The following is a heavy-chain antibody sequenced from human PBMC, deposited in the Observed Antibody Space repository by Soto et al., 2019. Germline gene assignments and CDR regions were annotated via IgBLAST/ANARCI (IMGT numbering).Heavy chain of an antibody. V-gene: IGHV4-59*06. CDR2: IYYSGST. CDR3: ARSPHDYDGLDY. D-gene: IGHD4-17*01. CDR1: GGSISSYY. J-gene: IGHJ4*02. Sequence: PSETLSLTCTVSGGSISSYYWSWIRQHPGKGLEWIGYIYYSGSTYYNPSLKSRVTISVDTSKNQFSLKLSSVTAADTAVYYCARSPHDYDGLDYWGQGTLVTVSS.